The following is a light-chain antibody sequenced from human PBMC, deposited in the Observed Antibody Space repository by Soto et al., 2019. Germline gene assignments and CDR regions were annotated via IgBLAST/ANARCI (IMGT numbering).Light chain of an antibody. CDR2: EVN. CDR1: SSDAGSYNL. Sequence: QPASVSGSPGQSITISCTGTSSDAGSYNLVSWYQQHPGKAPKLMIYEVNKRPSGVSNRFSGSKSGNTASLTISGLQTEDEADYYCCSYAGSNTLMFGGGTKLTVL. CDR3: CSYAGSNTLM. V-gene: IGLV2-23*02. J-gene: IGLJ3*02.